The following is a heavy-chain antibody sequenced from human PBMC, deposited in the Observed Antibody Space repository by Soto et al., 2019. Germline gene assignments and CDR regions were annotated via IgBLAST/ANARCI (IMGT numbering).Heavy chain of an antibody. CDR2: ISPYNGNT. CDR3: AIEYYYGAGPRY. D-gene: IGHD3-10*01. V-gene: IGHV1-18*01. J-gene: IGHJ4*02. CDR1: GYTFTSFG. Sequence: QVQLVQSGAEVKKPGASVKVSCKASGYTFTSFGISWVRQFTGQGLEWMGWISPYNGNTNYAQKVQGRVTMTTDTTTSTAYRELTTLRSDDTAVYYCAIEYYYGAGPRYWGQGTLLTVSS.